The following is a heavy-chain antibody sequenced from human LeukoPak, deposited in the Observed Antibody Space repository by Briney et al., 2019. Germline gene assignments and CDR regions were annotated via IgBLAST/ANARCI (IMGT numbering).Heavy chain of an antibody. D-gene: IGHD5-18*01. J-gene: IGHJ5*02. V-gene: IGHV4-34*01. CDR1: GGSFSAYY. CDR2: INHSGST. Sequence: SETLSLTCAVYGGSFSAYYWSWIRQPPGKGLEWIGEINHSGSTNYNPSLKSRVTISVDTSKNQFSLKLSSVTAADTALYYCANTWIQLWRRGGWFVPWGQGTLVTVSS. CDR3: ANTWIQLWRRGGWFVP.